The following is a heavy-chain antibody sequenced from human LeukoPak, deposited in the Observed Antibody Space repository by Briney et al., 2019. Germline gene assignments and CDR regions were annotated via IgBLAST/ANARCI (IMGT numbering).Heavy chain of an antibody. CDR1: GFTFDDYA. V-gene: IGHV3-9*03. D-gene: IGHD6-13*01. J-gene: IGHJ5*02. Sequence: GGSLRLSCATSGFTFDDYAMHWVRQVPGKGLEWVSGISWNSGFIGYADSVKGRFTISRDNAKKSLYLQMNSLRAEDMALYYCAKDGLAAAGISFSYFDPWGQGTLVTVSS. CDR3: AKDGLAAAGISFSYFDP. CDR2: ISWNSGFI.